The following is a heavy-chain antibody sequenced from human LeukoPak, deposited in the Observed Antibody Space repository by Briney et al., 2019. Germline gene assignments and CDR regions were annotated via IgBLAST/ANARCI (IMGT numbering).Heavy chain of an antibody. CDR1: GGTFSSYA. J-gene: IGHJ4*02. CDR3: ARGGGAVADWNY. Sequence: SVKVSCKASGGTFSSYAISWVRQAPGQGLEWMGRIIPILGIANYAQKFQGRVTITADKSTSTAYMELSSLRSEDTAVYYCARGGGAVADWNYWGQGTLVTVSS. CDR2: IIPILGIA. V-gene: IGHV1-69*04. D-gene: IGHD6-19*01.